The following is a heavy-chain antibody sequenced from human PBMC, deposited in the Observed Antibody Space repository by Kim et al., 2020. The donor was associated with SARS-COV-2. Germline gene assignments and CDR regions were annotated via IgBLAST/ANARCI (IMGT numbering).Heavy chain of an antibody. J-gene: IGHJ6*02. Sequence: GGSLRLSCAASGFTFSSYAMSWVRQAPGKGLEWVSAISGSGGSTYYADSVKGRFTISRDKSKNTLYQQINSLRAEDTAVYSCAASAGYYGSGSDSGVYYYYGMDVWGQGTTVTVSS. D-gene: IGHD3-10*01. CDR2: ISGSGGST. CDR3: AASAGYYGSGSDSGVYYYYGMDV. CDR1: GFTFSSYA. V-gene: IGHV3-23*01.